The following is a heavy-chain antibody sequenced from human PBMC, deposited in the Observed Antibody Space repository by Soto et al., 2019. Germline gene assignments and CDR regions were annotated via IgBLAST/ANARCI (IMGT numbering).Heavy chain of an antibody. J-gene: IGHJ4*01. V-gene: IGHV4-31*03. CDR3: ARGGYYYENSGQNAYDY. CDR2: IYYGGST. D-gene: IGHD3-22*01. CDR1: GGSISSGGYF. Sequence: SETLSLTCTVSGGSISSGGYFWSWIRQHPGKGLEWIGYIYYGGSTYYNPSLKSRATISGDTSKNQFSLKLSSVTAADTAVYYCARGGYYYENSGQNAYDYWGQGILVTVSS.